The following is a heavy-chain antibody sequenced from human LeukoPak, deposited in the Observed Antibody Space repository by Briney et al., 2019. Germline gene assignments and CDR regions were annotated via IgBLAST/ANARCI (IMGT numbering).Heavy chain of an antibody. CDR3: ATSNCSGGSCSEGWFDP. Sequence: PSETLSLTCAVYGGSFSGYYWSWIRQPPGKGLEWIGEINHSGSTNYNPSLKSRVTISVDTSKNQFSLNLSSVTAADTAVYYCATSNCSGGSCSEGWFDPWGQGTLVNVSS. D-gene: IGHD2-15*01. CDR1: GGSFSGYY. V-gene: IGHV4-34*01. CDR2: INHSGST. J-gene: IGHJ5*02.